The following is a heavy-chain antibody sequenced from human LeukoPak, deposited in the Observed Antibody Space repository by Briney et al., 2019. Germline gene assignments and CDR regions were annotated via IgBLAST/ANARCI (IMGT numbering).Heavy chain of an antibody. D-gene: IGHD3-10*01. Sequence: SETLSLTCTVSGGSISSYYWSWIRQPAGKGLEWIGRIYTSGSTNYNPSLKSRVTMSVDTSKNQFSLKLSSVTAADTAVYYCARDKRGVGDDAFDIWGQGTMVTVSS. V-gene: IGHV4-4*07. CDR3: ARDKRGVGDDAFDI. CDR2: IYTSGST. CDR1: GGSISSYY. J-gene: IGHJ3*02.